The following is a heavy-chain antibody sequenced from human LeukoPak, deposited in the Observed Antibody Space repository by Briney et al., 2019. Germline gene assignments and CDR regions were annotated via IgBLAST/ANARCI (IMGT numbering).Heavy chain of an antibody. D-gene: IGHD3-9*01. V-gene: IGHV1-46*01. Sequence: GASVKVSCKASGYSFTSYYIHWVRQAPGQGLEWLGIINCGGGSTSYAQKFQGRVTMTRDTSTRTVYMELSSLRSEDTAVYYCARCYDNFDVALDIWSQGTMVTVSS. CDR3: ARCYDNFDVALDI. CDR2: INCGGGST. CDR1: GYSFTSYY. J-gene: IGHJ3*02.